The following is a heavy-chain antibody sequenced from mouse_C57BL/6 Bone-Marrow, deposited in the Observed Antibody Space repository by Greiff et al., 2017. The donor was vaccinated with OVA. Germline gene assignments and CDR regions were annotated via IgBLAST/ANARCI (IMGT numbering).Heavy chain of an antibody. CDR2: ISSGGDYI. CDR1: GFTFSSYA. D-gene: IGHD1-3*01. V-gene: IGHV5-9-1*02. Sequence: EVKLVESGEGLVKPGGSLKLSCAASGFTFSSYAMSWVRQTPKKRLEWVAYISSGGDYIYYADTVKGRFTISRDNARNTLYLQMSSLKSEDTAMYYCTRNNGRGFAYWGQGTLVTVSA. J-gene: IGHJ3*01. CDR3: TRNNGRGFAY.